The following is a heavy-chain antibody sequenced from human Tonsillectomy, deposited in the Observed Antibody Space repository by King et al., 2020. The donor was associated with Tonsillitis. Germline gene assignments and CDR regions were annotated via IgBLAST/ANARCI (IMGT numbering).Heavy chain of an antibody. J-gene: IGHJ1*01. CDR1: GYTFSSYG. Sequence: QLVQSGAEVKKPGATVKVYCKASGYTFSSYGISWVRQAPGQGIEWMGWISANNGNTNYAQKLLGRVTMTTNTSKSTAYMKLRSLRSDATAEYDCARAHPHEPGDQGTRVTV. V-gene: IGHV1-18*04. D-gene: IGHD1-14*01. CDR2: ISANNGNT. CDR3: ARAHPHEP.